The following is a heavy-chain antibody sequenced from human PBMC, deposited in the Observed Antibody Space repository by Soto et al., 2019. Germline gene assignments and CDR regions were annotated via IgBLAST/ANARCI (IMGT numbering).Heavy chain of an antibody. J-gene: IGHJ4*02. CDR1: GGSVSSGSYY. CDR2: IYYSGST. V-gene: IGHV4-61*01. Sequence: SETLSLTCTVSGGSVSSGSYYWRWIRQPPGKGLEWIGYIYYSGSTNYNPSLKSRVTISVDTSKNQFSLKQSSVTAADTAVYYCARDRDDSSGYYIDYWGQGTLVTVSS. D-gene: IGHD3-22*01. CDR3: ARDRDDSSGYYIDY.